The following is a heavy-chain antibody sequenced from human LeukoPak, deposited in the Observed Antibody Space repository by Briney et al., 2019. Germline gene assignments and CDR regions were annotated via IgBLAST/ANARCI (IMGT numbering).Heavy chain of an antibody. CDR2: IYYSGST. V-gene: IGHV4-39*01. CDR3: AGSWELLRFDY. Sequence: PSETLSLTCTVSGGSISSSSYYWGWIRQPPGKGLEWIGSIYYSGSTYYNPSLKSRVTISVDTSKNQFSLKLSSVTAADTAVYYCAGSWELLRFDYWGQGTLVTVSS. J-gene: IGHJ4*02. CDR1: GGSISSSSYY. D-gene: IGHD1-26*01.